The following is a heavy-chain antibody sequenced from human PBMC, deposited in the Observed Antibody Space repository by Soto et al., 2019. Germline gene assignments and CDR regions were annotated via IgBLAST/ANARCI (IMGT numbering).Heavy chain of an antibody. D-gene: IGHD2-2*01. Sequence: ASVKVSCKASGYTFTSYYMHWVRQAPGQGLEWMGIINPSGGSTSYAQKFQGRVTMTRDTSTSTVYMELSSLRSEDTAVYYCARDPLSTVVPAALRSSRPYYYYYYMDVWGKGTTVTVSS. V-gene: IGHV1-46*03. CDR1: GYTFTSYY. J-gene: IGHJ6*03. CDR2: INPSGGST. CDR3: ARDPLSTVVPAALRSSRPYYYYYYMDV.